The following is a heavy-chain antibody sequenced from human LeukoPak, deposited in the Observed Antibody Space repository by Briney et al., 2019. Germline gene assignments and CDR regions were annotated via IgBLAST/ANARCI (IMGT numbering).Heavy chain of an antibody. J-gene: IGHJ6*03. CDR1: GGSISSSSYY. CDR3: ARSRPVVVPAAKRPHMDV. V-gene: IGHV4-39*07. Sequence: PSETLSLTCTVSGGSISSSSYYWGWIRQPPGRGLEWFGSIYYSGSTYYNPSLKSRATISLDTSKNQFSLKLSSVTAADTAVYYCARSRPVVVPAAKRPHMDVWGKGTTVTVSS. CDR2: IYYSGST. D-gene: IGHD2-2*01.